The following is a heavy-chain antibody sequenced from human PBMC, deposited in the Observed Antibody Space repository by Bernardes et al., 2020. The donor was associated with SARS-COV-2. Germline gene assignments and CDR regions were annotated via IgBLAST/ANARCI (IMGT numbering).Heavy chain of an antibody. CDR2: INHSGTT. D-gene: IGHD3-3*01. CDR3: ARWGVGITIFGVVTLRWFDP. CDR1: GGSFNDYW. J-gene: IGHJ5*02. V-gene: IGHV4-34*01. Sequence: SETLSLTCAVYGGSFNDYWWTWIRQSPEMGLEWIGEINHSGTTKYNPSPKSRVTMSTDTSKNQFPLRLRSVTAADTAVYYCARWGVGITIFGVVTLRWFDPWGQGTLVTVSS.